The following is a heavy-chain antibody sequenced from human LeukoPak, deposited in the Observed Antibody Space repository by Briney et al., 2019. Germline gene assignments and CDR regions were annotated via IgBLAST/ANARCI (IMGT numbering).Heavy chain of an antibody. CDR3: AKPLGAINTWLKFDS. CDR2: VYTGGRT. CDR1: GFTIGKSD. J-gene: IGHJ4*02. Sequence: GGSLRLSCATSGFTIGKSDMAWVRQAPGKGLEWVSIVYTGGRTFHADSVKGRFTMSRDQSKNTVGLQMNNLRAEDTALYYCAKPLGAINTWLKFDSWGQGTLVAVSS. V-gene: IGHV3-53*01. D-gene: IGHD3-10*01.